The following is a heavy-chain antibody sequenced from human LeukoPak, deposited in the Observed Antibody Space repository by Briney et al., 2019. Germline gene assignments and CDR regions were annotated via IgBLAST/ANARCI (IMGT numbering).Heavy chain of an antibody. V-gene: IGHV4-59*01. J-gene: IGHJ6*04. CDR3: AREGGNGFVDV. CDR2: IYYSGST. Sequence: PSETLSLTCTVSGGSISSYYWSWIRQPSGKGLEWIGYIYYSGSTYYNPSLKSRMTISVDTSKNLFSLKLTSVTAADTAVYYCAREGGNGFVDVWGKGTTVTVSP. D-gene: IGHD2-8*01. CDR1: GGSISSYY.